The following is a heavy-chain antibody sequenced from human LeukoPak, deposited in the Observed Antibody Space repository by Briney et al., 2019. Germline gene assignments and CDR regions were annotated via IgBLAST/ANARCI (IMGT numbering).Heavy chain of an antibody. D-gene: IGHD3-22*01. Sequence: GRSLRLSCAASGFTFSSYGMHWVRQAPGKGLEWVAVIWYDGSNKYYADSVKGRFTISRDNSKNTLYLQMNSLRAEDTAVYYCARDYYDSSGYYWGGMYYYYYGMDFWGQGTLVTVSS. CDR2: IWYDGSNK. J-gene: IGHJ6*02. CDR3: ARDYYDSSGYYWGGMYYYYYGMDF. CDR1: GFTFSSYG. V-gene: IGHV3-33*01.